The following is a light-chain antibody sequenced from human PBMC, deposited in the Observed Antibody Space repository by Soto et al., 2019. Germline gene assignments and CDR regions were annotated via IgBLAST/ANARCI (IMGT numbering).Light chain of an antibody. J-gene: IGKJ1*01. Sequence: EIVMTQSPATLSVSPGERATLSCRASQSISTSLAWYQQKPGQAPRLLIYGASTRATGIPDRFSGSGSGTDFTLTISRLEPEDFAVYYCQHYGSSPPWTFGQGTKVDIK. CDR2: GAS. CDR1: QSISTS. CDR3: QHYGSSPPWT. V-gene: IGKV3-20*01.